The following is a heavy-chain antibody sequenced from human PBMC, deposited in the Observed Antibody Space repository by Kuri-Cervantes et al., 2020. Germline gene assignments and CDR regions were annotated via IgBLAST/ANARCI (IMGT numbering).Heavy chain of an antibody. CDR2: ISYDGSNK. V-gene: IGHV3-30*18. CDR1: GFTFSSYA. CDR3: AKEDSRDGYNSFFDY. Sequence: GESLKISCAASGFTFSSYAMSWVRQAPGKGLEWVAVISYDGSNKYYADSVKGRFTISRDNSKNTLYLQMNSLRAEGTAVYYCAKEDSRDGYNSFFDYWGQGTLVTVSS. D-gene: IGHD5-24*01. J-gene: IGHJ4*02.